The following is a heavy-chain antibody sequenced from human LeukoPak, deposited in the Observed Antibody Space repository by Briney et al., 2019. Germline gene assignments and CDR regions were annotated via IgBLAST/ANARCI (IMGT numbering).Heavy chain of an antibody. V-gene: IGHV3-21*01. CDR2: ISGDSNYI. J-gene: IGHJ4*02. Sequence: SGGSLRLSCAASGFTFSRYSMSWVRQAPGQGLEWVSSISGDSNYIYYADSVKGRFTISRDNAKNSLYLQMNSLRAEDTAVYYCANHLACGSTSCPPFDYWGQGTLVTVSS. CDR3: ANHLACGSTSCPPFDY. CDR1: GFTFSRYS. D-gene: IGHD2-2*01.